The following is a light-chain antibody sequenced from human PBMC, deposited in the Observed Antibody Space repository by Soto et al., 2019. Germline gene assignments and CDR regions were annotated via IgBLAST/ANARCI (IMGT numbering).Light chain of an antibody. CDR1: QSISSW. V-gene: IGKV1-5*01. CDR2: HAS. CDR3: QQYNSYS. J-gene: IGKJ1*01. Sequence: DIHMTQSPSTLSASVGDRVTITCRASQSISSWLAWYQQKPGKAPKLLIYHASTLESGVPSRFSGSGSGTEFTLTISSLRPDDFATYYCQQYNSYSFGQGTKVDI.